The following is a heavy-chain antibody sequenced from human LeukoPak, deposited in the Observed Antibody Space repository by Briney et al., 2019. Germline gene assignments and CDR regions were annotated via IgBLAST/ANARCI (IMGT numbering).Heavy chain of an antibody. CDR3: AREGGVVVAGTFDY. CDR1: GIRFSGSG. J-gene: IGHJ4*02. CDR2: IQNHGGDK. Sequence: GGSLRLSCAASGIRFSGSGMHWVRQAPGKGLEWVSFIQNHGGDKNYADSVKGRLTVSRDNSQNTVYLQMSTLRPEDTAVYYCAREGGVVVAGTFDYWGQGTLVTVSS. V-gene: IGHV3-30*02. D-gene: IGHD6-19*01.